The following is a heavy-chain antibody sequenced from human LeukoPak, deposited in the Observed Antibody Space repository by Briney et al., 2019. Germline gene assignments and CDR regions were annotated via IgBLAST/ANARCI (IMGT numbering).Heavy chain of an antibody. V-gene: IGHV1-8*01. CDR3: ARARNWNYYFDY. J-gene: IGHJ4*02. Sequence: ASVKVSCKASGYTFTSYDINWVRQATGQGLEWMGWMNPNSGNTGYAQKFQGRVTMTRNTSISTAYMELSSLRSEDTAVYYCARARNWNYYFDYWGQGTLVTVSS. CDR2: MNPNSGNT. CDR1: GYTFTSYD. D-gene: IGHD1-7*01.